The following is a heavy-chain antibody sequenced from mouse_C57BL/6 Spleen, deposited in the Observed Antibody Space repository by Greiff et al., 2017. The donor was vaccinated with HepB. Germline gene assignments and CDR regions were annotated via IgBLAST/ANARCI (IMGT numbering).Heavy chain of an antibody. D-gene: IGHD4-1*02. V-gene: IGHV1-4*01. CDR1: GYTFTSYT. CDR3: ARSQLGQGDY. Sequence: VKLMESGAELARPGASVKMSCKASGYTFTSYTMHWVKQRPGQGLEWIGYINPSSGYTKYNQKFKDKATLTADKSSSTAYMQLSSLTSEDSAVYYCARSQLGQGDYWGQGTTLTVSS. CDR2: INPSSGYT. J-gene: IGHJ2*01.